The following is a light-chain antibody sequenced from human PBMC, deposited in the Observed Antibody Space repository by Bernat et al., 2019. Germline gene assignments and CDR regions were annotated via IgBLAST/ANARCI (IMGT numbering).Light chain of an antibody. V-gene: IGLV2-23*02. J-gene: IGLJ3*02. CDR2: EVT. CDR3: CSYAGSTRV. CDR1: SSDVGSYNL. Sequence: QSALTQPASVSGSPGQSITISCNGTSSDVGSYNLVSWYQQHPGNAPELLIYEVTKRPSGVSNRCSGFKSGNTASRAISGLRAEDEAEYYCCSYAGSTRVFGGGTKPTVL.